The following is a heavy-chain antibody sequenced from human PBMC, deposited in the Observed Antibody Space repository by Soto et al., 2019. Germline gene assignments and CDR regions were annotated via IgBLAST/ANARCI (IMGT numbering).Heavy chain of an antibody. J-gene: IGHJ4*02. V-gene: IGHV3-23*01. CDR1: GFTFSDYG. D-gene: IGHD2-15*01. CDR3: ASTVVTGY. CDR2: VSPNVDYT. Sequence: GXSLRLSCGASGFTFSDYGLIWFRQAPGKGLEWVSTVSPNVDYTYYADSVKGRFTISRDNSRNTLSLQMNSLTVEDTAVYYCASTVVTGYWGQGTPVTVSS.